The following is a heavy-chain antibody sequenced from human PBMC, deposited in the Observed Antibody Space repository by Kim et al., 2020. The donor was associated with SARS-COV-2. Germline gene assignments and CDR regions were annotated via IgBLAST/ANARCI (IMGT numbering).Heavy chain of an antibody. Sequence: SVKVSCKASGGTFSSYAISWVRQAPGQGLEWMGRIIPIFGIANYAQKFQGRVTITADKSTSTAYMELSSLRSEDTAVYYCARDMWELRGGFDYWGQGTLVTVSS. J-gene: IGHJ4*02. CDR2: IIPIFGIA. CDR3: ARDMWELRGGFDY. CDR1: GGTFSSYA. D-gene: IGHD1-26*01. V-gene: IGHV1-69*04.